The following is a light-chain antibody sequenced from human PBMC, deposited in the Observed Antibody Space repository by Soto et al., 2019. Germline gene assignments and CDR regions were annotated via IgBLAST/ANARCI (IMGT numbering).Light chain of an antibody. CDR1: QSIGKH. V-gene: IGKV1-39*01. J-gene: IGKJ5*01. CDR3: QQGYTSAIT. CDR2: AAS. Sequence: DIQMTQSPSSPSASVGGRVTITCGASQSIGKHLNWYQQKPGKAPKFLIYAASNLQSGVPSRFSGSGSGTDFTLTVNSLQPEDFATYYCQQGYTSAITFGQGTRLEI.